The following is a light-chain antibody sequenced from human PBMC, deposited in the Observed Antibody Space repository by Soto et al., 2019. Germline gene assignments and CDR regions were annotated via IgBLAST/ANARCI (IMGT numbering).Light chain of an antibody. CDR1: SSDVGSYNL. V-gene: IGLV2-23*02. CDR2: DVS. CDR3: CTCAGSSTYV. J-gene: IGLJ1*01. Sequence: QSALTQPASVSGSPGQSITISCTGTSSDVGSYNLVSWYQQHPGKAPKLMIYDVSKRPSGVSNRFSGSKSGNTASLTISGLQAEDEAYYYYCTCAGSSTYVFGTGTKVTVL.